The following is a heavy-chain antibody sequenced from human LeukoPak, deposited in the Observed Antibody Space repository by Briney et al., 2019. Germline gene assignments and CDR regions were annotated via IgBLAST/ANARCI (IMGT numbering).Heavy chain of an antibody. Sequence: SETLSLTCTVSGGSISSYYWSWIRQPPGKGLEWLGYIYYSGSTNYNPSLKSRVTISVDTSKNQFSLKLSSVTAADTAVYYCARGKWLQPYYFDYWGQGTLVTVSS. CDR1: GGSISSYY. CDR2: IYYSGST. D-gene: IGHD5-24*01. CDR3: ARGKWLQPYYFDY. V-gene: IGHV4-59*01. J-gene: IGHJ4*02.